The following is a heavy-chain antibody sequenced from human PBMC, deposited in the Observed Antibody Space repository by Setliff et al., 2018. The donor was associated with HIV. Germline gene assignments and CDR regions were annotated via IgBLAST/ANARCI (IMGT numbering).Heavy chain of an antibody. CDR2: IHISGAN. V-gene: IGHV4-61*02. J-gene: IGHJ4*02. CDR3: ARETFLASAGTGDY. D-gene: IGHD6-13*01. Sequence: SETLSLTCTVSGGSTSSGSYYWSWIRQPAGKGLEYIGRIHISGANNYNPSLASRLTISVDTSKNQISLKLSSVTAADTAVYYCARETFLASAGTGDYWGQGTLVTVSS. CDR1: GGSTSSGSYY.